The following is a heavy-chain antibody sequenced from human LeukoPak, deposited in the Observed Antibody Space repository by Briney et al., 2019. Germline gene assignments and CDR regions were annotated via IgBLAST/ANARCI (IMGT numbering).Heavy chain of an antibody. CDR2: IYYSGST. CDR3: ARLTTVVTTRDAFDI. CDR1: GGSISSYY. J-gene: IGHJ3*02. V-gene: IGHV4-59*01. Sequence: PSETLSLTCTVSGGSISSYYWSWIRQPPGKGLEWIGYIYYSGSTNYNPSLKSRVTISVDTSKNQFSLKLSSVTAADTAVYYCARLTTVVTTRDAFDIWGQGTMVTVSS. D-gene: IGHD4-23*01.